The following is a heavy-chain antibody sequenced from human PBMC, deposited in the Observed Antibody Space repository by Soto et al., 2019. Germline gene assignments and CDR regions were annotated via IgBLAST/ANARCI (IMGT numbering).Heavy chain of an antibody. CDR2: ISGSAGGT. J-gene: IGHJ3*02. D-gene: IGHD3-10*01. CDR3: AKSRGSGTYFNPSDALDI. Sequence: EVQLLESGGDLVQPGGSLRLSCAASGFTFSNYAMSWVRQAPGKGLEWVSCISGSAGGTYYAYSVKGRFIISRDNSRNTLHLQISSLRAEHTAIYYCAKSRGSGTYFNPSDALDIWGQGTVVTVSS. V-gene: IGHV3-23*01. CDR1: GFTFSNYA.